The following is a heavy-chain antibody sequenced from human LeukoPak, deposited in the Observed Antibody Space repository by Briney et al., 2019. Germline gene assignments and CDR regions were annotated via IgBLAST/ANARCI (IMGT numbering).Heavy chain of an antibody. V-gene: IGHV1-18*01. CDR1: GYTFTGYG. D-gene: IGHD2-2*01. CDR3: AREVWVCSSTSCYFDY. J-gene: IGHJ4*02. CDR2: ISAYNGNT. Sequence: ASVKVSCKASGYTFTGYGISWVRQAPGQGLEWMGWISAYNGNTNYAQKLQGRVTMTTDTSTSTAYMELRSLRSDDTAVYYCAREVWVCSSTSCYFDYWGQGTLVTVSS.